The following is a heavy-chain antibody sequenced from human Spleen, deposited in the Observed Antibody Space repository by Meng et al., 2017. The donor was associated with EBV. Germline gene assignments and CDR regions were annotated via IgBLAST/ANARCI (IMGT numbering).Heavy chain of an antibody. CDR3: ARAFSTSGWFDP. V-gene: IGHV4-34*01. CDR2: INHSGST. D-gene: IGHD3/OR15-3a*01. CDR1: GGSFSGYY. J-gene: IGHJ5*02. Sequence: QEDLQQWGAGLLKPSETLSLTCAVYGGSFSGYYWSWIRQPPGRGLEWIGEINHSGSTNYNPSLKSRVTISVDTSKNQFSLKLYSVTAADTAMYYCARAFSTSGWFDPWGQGTLVTVSS.